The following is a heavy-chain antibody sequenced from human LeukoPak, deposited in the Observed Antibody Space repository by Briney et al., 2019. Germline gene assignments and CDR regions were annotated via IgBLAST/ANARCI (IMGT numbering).Heavy chain of an antibody. D-gene: IGHD1-26*01. Sequence: SETLSLTCAVYGGSFSGYYWSWIRQPPGKGLEWIGEINHSGVTNYNPSLKSRVTMSVDTSKNQFSLKLSSGTAADTAVYYCARRGSYGSPPKTWGQGTLVTVSS. CDR2: INHSGVT. CDR1: GGSFSGYY. J-gene: IGHJ4*02. V-gene: IGHV4-34*01. CDR3: ARRGSYGSPPKT.